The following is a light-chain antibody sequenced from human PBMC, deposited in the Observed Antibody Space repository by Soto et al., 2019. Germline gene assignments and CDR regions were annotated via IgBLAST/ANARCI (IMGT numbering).Light chain of an antibody. Sequence: DVVMTQSPLSLPVTPGEPASISCRSSQSLLYSDGDNYLDWYVQKPGQSPQLLIYLASNRASGVPARFSGSGSGTHFRLKISRVEAEDVGLYYCMQGLEAWTFGQGTKVDIK. V-gene: IGKV2-28*01. CDR1: QSLLYSDGDNY. CDR2: LAS. J-gene: IGKJ1*01. CDR3: MQGLEAWT.